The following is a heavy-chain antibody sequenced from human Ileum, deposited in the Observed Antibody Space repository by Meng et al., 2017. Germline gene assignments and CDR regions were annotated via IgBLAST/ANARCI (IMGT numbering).Heavy chain of an antibody. V-gene: IGHV3-74*01. J-gene: IGHJ4*01. D-gene: IGHD1-1*01. CDR3: ARDNDWVVWDY. CDR2: IKPDGNTI. CDR1: GFPFSTYS. Sequence: GGSLRLSCAASGFPFSTYSMHWVRQAPGKGRVWVSQIKPDGNTISYADSVRGRFTISRDNAKSTLYLEMNSLRAEDAAVYYCARDNDWVVWDYWGRGTLVTVSS.